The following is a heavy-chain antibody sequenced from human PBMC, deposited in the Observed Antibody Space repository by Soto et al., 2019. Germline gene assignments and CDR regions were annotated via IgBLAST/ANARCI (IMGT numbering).Heavy chain of an antibody. CDR1: GYTFAMYG. CDR3: ATSYDSGFDP. J-gene: IGHJ5*02. V-gene: IGHV1-18*04. D-gene: IGHD5-12*01. CDR2: ISPYNVNT. Sequence: GASVKVSCKASGYTFAMYGISWVRQAPGQGLEWMGWISPYNVNTNYAQKFQGRVTMTADTSTSTAYMELRSLRSDDTAVYYCATSYDSGFDPCGQGTLVTVSS.